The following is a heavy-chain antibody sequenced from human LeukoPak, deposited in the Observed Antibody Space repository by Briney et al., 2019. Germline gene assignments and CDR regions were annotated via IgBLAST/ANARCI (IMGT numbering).Heavy chain of an antibody. V-gene: IGHV4-34*01. D-gene: IGHD6-6*01. CDR2: INHSGYT. CDR1: GGSFSGYL. CDR3: ARHEFGSSSAAFDS. J-gene: IGHJ3*01. Sequence: SETLSLTCAVHGGSFSGYLWSWIRQPPGKGLEYIGEINHSGYTTYNPSLKSRVTISVDTSKNQCSLNMISVTAADTAVYYCARHEFGSSSAAFDSWGQGTMVIVSS.